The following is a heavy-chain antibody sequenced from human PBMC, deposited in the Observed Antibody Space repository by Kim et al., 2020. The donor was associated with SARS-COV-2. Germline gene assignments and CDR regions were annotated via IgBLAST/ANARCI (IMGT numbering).Heavy chain of an antibody. CDR3: ARSSTTGTSRFDF. D-gene: IGHD4-17*01. CDR1: GGSISTSNYY. Sequence: SETLSLTCSVSGGSISTSNYYWGWIRQSPGKGLEWIGSIYYRGSTYYNPSLKSRVTISADTSQSQLSLKLTSVTAADTAVYYCARSSTTGTSRFDFWGQG. J-gene: IGHJ4*02. CDR2: IYYRGST. V-gene: IGHV4-39*01.